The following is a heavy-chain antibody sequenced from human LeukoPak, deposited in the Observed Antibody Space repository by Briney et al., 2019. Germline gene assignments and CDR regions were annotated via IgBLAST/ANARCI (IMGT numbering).Heavy chain of an antibody. Sequence: PSQTLSLTCTVSGGSISSGSYYWSWIRQPAGKGLEWIGRIYTSGSTNYNPSLKSRVTISVDTSKNQFSLKLSSVTAADTAVYYCARFVGLVGVKNWGQGTLVTVSS. CDR3: ARFVGLVGVKN. CDR2: IYTSGST. CDR1: GGSISSGSYY. D-gene: IGHD1-26*01. V-gene: IGHV4-61*02. J-gene: IGHJ4*02.